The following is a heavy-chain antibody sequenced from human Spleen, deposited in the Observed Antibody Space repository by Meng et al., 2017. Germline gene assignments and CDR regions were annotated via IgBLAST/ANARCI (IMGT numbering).Heavy chain of an antibody. Sequence: GGSLRLSCAASGFTFDDYAMHWVRQAPGKGLEWVSLISWDGDNTYYADSVKGRFTISRDNSKNSLYLQMNSLRGEDTALYYCAKDKYSSGWSPFDYWGQGTLVTVSS. J-gene: IGHJ4*02. D-gene: IGHD6-19*01. CDR1: GFTFDDYA. CDR3: AKDKYSSGWSPFDY. V-gene: IGHV3-43D*04. CDR2: ISWDGDNT.